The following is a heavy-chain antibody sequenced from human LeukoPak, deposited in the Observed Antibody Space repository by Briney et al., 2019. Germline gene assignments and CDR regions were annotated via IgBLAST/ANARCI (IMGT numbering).Heavy chain of an antibody. D-gene: IGHD6-13*01. Sequence: GGSLRLSCEGSGFTFRTYWMTWGRQTPGKGLEWVANIKQDGSEKYYVDSVKGRFTISRGNAQNSLYLQMNSLRAEDTAVYYCARPRDSGWSKTWDYWGQGTLVTVSS. CDR3: ARPRDSGWSKTWDY. CDR1: GFTFRTYW. CDR2: IKQDGSEK. V-gene: IGHV3-7*03. J-gene: IGHJ4*02.